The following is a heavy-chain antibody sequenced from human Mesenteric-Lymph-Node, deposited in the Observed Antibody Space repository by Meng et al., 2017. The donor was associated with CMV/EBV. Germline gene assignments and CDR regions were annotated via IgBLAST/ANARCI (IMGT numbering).Heavy chain of an antibody. J-gene: IGHJ6*02. Sequence: GGSLRLSCAASGFTFSNYEMNWVRQAPGKGLEWVSYISSSGTNIYYADSVKGRFTISRDASKNTLPLQMNSLRAEDTAVYYCAVPAAIGLSYYFGMDVWGQGTTVTVSS. CDR1: GFTFSNYE. CDR3: AVPAAIGLSYYFGMDV. D-gene: IGHD2-2*01. V-gene: IGHV3-48*03. CDR2: ISSSGTNI.